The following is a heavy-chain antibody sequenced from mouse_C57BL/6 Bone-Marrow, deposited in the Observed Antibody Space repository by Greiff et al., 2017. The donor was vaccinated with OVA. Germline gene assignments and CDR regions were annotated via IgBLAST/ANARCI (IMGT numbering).Heavy chain of an antibody. CDR2: IISNNGGT. CDR1: GYTFTDYN. CDR3: ARGGYYDYDGGTWFAY. J-gene: IGHJ3*01. D-gene: IGHD2-4*01. V-gene: IGHV1-18*01. Sequence: VQLQQSGPELAKPGASVKIPCKASGYTFTDYNMDWVKQSHGKSLEWIGDIISNNGGTIYNQTFKGKATLTVDKSSNTAYMELRSLTSEDTAVYYCARGGYYDYDGGTWFAYWGQGTLVTVTA.